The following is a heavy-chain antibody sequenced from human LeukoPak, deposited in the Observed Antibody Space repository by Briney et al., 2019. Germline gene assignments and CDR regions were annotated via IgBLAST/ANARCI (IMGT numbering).Heavy chain of an antibody. V-gene: IGHV1-24*01. Sequence: GASVKVSCKVSGYTLTELSMHWVRQAPGKGLEWMGGFDPEDGETIYAQKFQGTVTMTRDTSTSTVYMELSSLRSEDTAVYYCARKWELLAFGFGYWGQGTLVTVSS. J-gene: IGHJ4*02. CDR2: FDPEDGET. CDR1: GYTLTELS. D-gene: IGHD1-26*01. CDR3: ARKWELLAFGFGY.